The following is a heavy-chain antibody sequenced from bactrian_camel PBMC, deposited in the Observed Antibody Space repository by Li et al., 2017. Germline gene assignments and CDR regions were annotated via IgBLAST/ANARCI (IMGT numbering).Heavy chain of an antibody. Sequence: VQLVESGGGSVQAGESLKLSCVVSGSTIDQLCLSWFREVSGEEREGVAAMDNDGSTTYADFVKGRFTISRENAKNTLYLQMNSLEPEDTAMYYCAASPLGWVATLAEADFGYWGQGTQVTVS. J-gene: IGHJ6*01. D-gene: IGHD5*01. CDR3: AASPLGWVATLAEADFGY. V-gene: IGHV3S67*01. CDR1: GSTIDQLC. CDR2: MDNDGST.